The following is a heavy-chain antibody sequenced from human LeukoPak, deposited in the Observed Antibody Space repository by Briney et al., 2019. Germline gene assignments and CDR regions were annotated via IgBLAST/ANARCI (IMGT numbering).Heavy chain of an antibody. CDR2: ISGSGGST. D-gene: IGHD2-2*01. Sequence: QPGGSLRLSCAASGFTFSSYAMSWVRQAPGKGLEWVSAISGSGGSTYYADSVKGRFTISRDNSKNTLYLQMNSLSAEDTAVYYCAKDLEDIVVVPAALLFDYWGQGTLVTVSS. CDR1: GFTFSSYA. J-gene: IGHJ4*02. CDR3: AKDLEDIVVVPAALLFDY. V-gene: IGHV3-23*01.